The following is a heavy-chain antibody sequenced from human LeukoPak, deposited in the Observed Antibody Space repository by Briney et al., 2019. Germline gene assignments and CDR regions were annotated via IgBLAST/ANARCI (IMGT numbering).Heavy chain of an antibody. V-gene: IGHV1-8*01. CDR1: GYTFTRSD. J-gene: IGHJ5*02. Sequence: GASVKVSCKASGYTFTRSDINWVRQATGQGLGWMGWMNPHSESVGYAQKFQGRVIMTWDTSISTAYMELSSLTSDDTAVYYCVRVPQRVPHNWFDPWGQGTLVTVSS. CDR3: VRVPQRVPHNWFDP. D-gene: IGHD1-1*01. CDR2: MNPHSESV.